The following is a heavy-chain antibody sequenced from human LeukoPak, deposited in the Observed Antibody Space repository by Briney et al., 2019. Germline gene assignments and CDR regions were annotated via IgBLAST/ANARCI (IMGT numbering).Heavy chain of an antibody. V-gene: IGHV1-46*01. CDR2: INPSGGST. D-gene: IGHD3-22*01. Sequence: ASVKVSCKASGYTVTSYYMHWVRQAPGQGLEWMGIINPSGGSTSYAQKFQGRVTMTRDTSTSTVYMELSSLRSEDTAVYYCARVWVIRSALDAFDIWGQGTMVTVSS. J-gene: IGHJ3*02. CDR1: GYTVTSYY. CDR3: ARVWVIRSALDAFDI.